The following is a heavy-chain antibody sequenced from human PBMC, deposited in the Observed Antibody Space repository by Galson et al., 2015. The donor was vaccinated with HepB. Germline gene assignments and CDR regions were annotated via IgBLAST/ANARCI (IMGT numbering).Heavy chain of an antibody. V-gene: IGHV2-70*11. J-gene: IGHJ4*02. CDR2: IDWDDDK. CDR1: GFSLSTSGMC. CDR3: ARGGSSWYGGYFDY. Sequence: PALVKPTQTLTLTCTFSGFSLSTSGMCVSWIRQPPGKALEWLARIDWDDDKYYSTSLKTRLTISKDTSKNQVVLTMTNMDPVDTATYYCARGGSSWYGGYFDYWGQGTLVTVSS. D-gene: IGHD6-13*01.